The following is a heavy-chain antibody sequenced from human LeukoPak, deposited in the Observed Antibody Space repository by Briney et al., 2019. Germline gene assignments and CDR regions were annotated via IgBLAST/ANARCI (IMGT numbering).Heavy chain of an antibody. J-gene: IGHJ4*02. V-gene: IGHV3-30*02. CDR3: AKDMGNYYGSGAFDY. CDR2: IRSDGSNK. D-gene: IGHD3-10*01. CDR1: GFTFSSYG. Sequence: GGSLRLSCAASGFTFSSYGMHWVRQAPGKGLEWVAFIRSDGSNKYYADSVKGRFTISRDNSKNTLYLQMNSLRAEDTALYYCAKDMGNYYGSGAFDYWGQGTLVTVSS.